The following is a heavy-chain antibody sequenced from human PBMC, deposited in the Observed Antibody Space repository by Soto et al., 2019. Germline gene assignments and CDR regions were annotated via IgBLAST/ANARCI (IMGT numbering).Heavy chain of an antibody. CDR2: INSDASHT. Sequence: PVWSLRLSCAASGFTFSTYWMHWIRQVPGKGLEWVSRINSDASHTYYVDSVKGRFTISRDNAKNSLYLQMNSLRAEDTAVYYCARQTRAPESWGQGTPVTVSS. V-gene: IGHV3-74*01. J-gene: IGHJ5*02. CDR3: ARQTRAPES. D-gene: IGHD3-10*01. CDR1: GFTFSTYW.